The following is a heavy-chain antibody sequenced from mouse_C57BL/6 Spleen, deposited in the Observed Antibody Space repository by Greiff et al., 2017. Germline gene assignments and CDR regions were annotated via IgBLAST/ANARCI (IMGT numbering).Heavy chain of an antibody. J-gene: IGHJ4*01. Sequence: EVQRVESGGGLVKPGGSLKLSCAASGFTFSSYAMSWVRQTPEKRLEWVATISDGGSYTYYPDNVKGRFTISRDNAKNNLYLQMSHLKSEDTAMYYCARVYGSSPYYYARDYWGQGTSVTVAS. CDR2: ISDGGSYT. CDR1: GFTFSSYA. CDR3: ARVYGSSPYYYARDY. D-gene: IGHD1-1*01. V-gene: IGHV5-4*01.